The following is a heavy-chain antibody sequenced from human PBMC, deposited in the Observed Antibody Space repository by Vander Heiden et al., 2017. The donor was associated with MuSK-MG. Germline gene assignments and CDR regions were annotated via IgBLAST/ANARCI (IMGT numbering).Heavy chain of an antibody. Sequence: QVQLQESGPGLVNPSETLSLTCSVSGGSISTYYWSWVRQPPGKELEWIGYVSHSGNTNLNPALESRVTISVDTSKNQFSLRLSSVTAADTAVYHCAREWYYYDSGGYSHDAFDIWGQGTMVTVSS. CDR1: GGSISTYY. CDR2: VSHSGNT. CDR3: AREWYYYDSGGYSHDAFDI. D-gene: IGHD3-22*01. V-gene: IGHV4-59*01. J-gene: IGHJ3*02.